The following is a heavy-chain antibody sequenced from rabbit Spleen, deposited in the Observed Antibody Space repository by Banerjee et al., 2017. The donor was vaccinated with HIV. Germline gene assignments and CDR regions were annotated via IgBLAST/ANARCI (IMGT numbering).Heavy chain of an antibody. Sequence: QEQLVESGGDLVKPGASLTLTCKASGFDFSRSDWICWVRQAPGKGLEWIACIDIGISGSSYYAIWAKGRFTIAKTSSTTVTLQMARLAAADTATYFCARDLPVSDTFDLWGPGTLGTVS. CDR3: ARDLPVSDTFDL. CDR2: IDIGISGSS. J-gene: IGHJ4*01. V-gene: IGHV1S45*01. CDR1: GFDFSRSDW. D-gene: IGHD1-1*01.